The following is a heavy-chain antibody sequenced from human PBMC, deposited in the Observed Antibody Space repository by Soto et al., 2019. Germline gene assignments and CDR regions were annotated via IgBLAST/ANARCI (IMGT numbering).Heavy chain of an antibody. CDR3: QRKNIAMATTYDY. CDR2: IDPSDSYT. V-gene: IGHV5-10-1*01. D-gene: IGHD6-19*01. Sequence: GESLKISCKGSGYSFTSYWISWVRQMPGKGLEWMGRIDPSDSYTNYSPSFQGHVTISADKSISTAYLQWSSLKASDTAMYYCQRKNIAMATTYDYWGQGTLVTVSS. CDR1: GYSFTSYW. J-gene: IGHJ4*02.